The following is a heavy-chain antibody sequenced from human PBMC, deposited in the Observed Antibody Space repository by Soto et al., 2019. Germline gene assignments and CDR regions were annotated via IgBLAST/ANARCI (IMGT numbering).Heavy chain of an antibody. J-gene: IGHJ4*02. CDR2: ISPKSGGT. CDR1: GYTFINYY. CDR3: ARARYSSGWPFNPDSSPRIYYFDY. D-gene: IGHD6-19*01. V-gene: IGHV1-2*02. Sequence: ASVKVSCKASGYTFINYYMHWVRQAPGQGFEWMGRISPKSGGTNYAQKFQGRVSMTWDTSLKTAYMELSSLMSEDTAVYYCARARYSSGWPFNPDSSPRIYYFDYWGQGTLVTVSS.